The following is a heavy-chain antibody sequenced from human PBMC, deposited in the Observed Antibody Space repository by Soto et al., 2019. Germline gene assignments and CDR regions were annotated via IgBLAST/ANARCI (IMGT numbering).Heavy chain of an antibody. V-gene: IGHV4-59*01. CDR1: GGSISSYY. D-gene: IGHD1-20*01. J-gene: IGHJ4*02. Sequence: SETLSLTCTVSGGSISSYYWSWIRQPPGKGLEWIGYIYYSGSTNYNPSLKSRVTISVDTSKNQFSLKLSSVTAADTAVYYCAGDNWNDETFDYWGQGTLVTVSS. CDR2: IYYSGST. CDR3: AGDNWNDETFDY.